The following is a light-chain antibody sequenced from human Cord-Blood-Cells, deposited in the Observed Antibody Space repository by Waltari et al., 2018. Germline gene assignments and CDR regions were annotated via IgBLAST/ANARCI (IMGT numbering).Light chain of an antibody. CDR3: QQSYSTLRT. Sequence: DIQMTQPPSSLSASVGDSVTITCRASQSISSYLNWYQQKPGKAPKLLIYAASSLQSGVPSRFSGSGSGTDFTLTISSLQPEDFATYYCQQSYSTLRTFGQGTKVEIK. CDR1: QSISSY. V-gene: IGKV1-39*01. CDR2: AAS. J-gene: IGKJ1*01.